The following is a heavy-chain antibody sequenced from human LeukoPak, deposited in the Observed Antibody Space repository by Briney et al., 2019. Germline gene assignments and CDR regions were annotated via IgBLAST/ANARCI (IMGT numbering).Heavy chain of an antibody. V-gene: IGHV3-30*04. CDR1: GFTFSSYA. Sequence: GGSLRLSCAASGFTFSSYAMHWVRQAPGKGLEWVAVISYDGSNKYYADSVKGRFTISRDNSKNTLYLQMNSLRAEDTAVYCCARDQYSSSRQIRQLYYYYYGMDVWGQGTTVTVSS. J-gene: IGHJ6*02. CDR2: ISYDGSNK. D-gene: IGHD6-13*01. CDR3: ARDQYSSSRQIRQLYYYYYGMDV.